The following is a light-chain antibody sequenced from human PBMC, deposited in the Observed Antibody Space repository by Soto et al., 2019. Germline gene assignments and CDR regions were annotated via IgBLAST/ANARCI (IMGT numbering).Light chain of an antibody. V-gene: IGKV3-20*01. CDR3: QQHGGSPIT. J-gene: IGKJ5*01. CDR1: QTVSSN. CDR2: GAS. Sequence: RVMTQSPATLSASPGEKIALSCRASQTVSSNLAWYQHKPGQAPRLLIYGASSRATGIPDRFSGSGSGTDFTLTISRVEPEDVAVYYCQQHGGSPITFGQGTRLEIK.